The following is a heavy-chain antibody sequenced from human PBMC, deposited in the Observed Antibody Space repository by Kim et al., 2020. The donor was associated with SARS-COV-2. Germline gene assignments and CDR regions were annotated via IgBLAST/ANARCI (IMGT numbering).Heavy chain of an antibody. Sequence: SLKSRVTISVDTSKNQFSRKLGSVTAADTAVYYCARTKRITIFGVVQWFDPWGQGTLVTVSS. V-gene: IGHV4-30-2*05. D-gene: IGHD3-3*01. CDR3: ARTKRITIFGVVQWFDP. J-gene: IGHJ5*02.